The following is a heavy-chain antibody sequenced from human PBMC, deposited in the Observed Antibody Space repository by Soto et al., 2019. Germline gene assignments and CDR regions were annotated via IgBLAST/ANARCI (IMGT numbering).Heavy chain of an antibody. CDR3: AKEGHLGGYNSDQLSYFDY. D-gene: IGHD5-18*01. Sequence: GGSLRLSCAASGFTFNNYAMRWVRQAPGKGLEWVSAISGSGGSTYYADFVKGRFTISRDNSKNTLYMQMNSLRAEDTAVYFCAKEGHLGGYNSDQLSYFDYWGPGTLVTVSS. CDR2: ISGSGGST. CDR1: GFTFNNYA. V-gene: IGHV3-23*01. J-gene: IGHJ4*02.